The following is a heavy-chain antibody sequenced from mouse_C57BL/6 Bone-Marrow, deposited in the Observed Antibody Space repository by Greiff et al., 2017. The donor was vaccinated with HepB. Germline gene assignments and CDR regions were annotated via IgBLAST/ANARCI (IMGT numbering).Heavy chain of an antibody. CDR1: GFNIKDDY. Sequence: VQLQQSGAELVRPGASVKLSCTASGFNIKDDYMHWVKQRPEQGLEWIGWIDPENGDTEYASKFQDKATITADTSSNPAYLQLSSLTSEDTAVYYCTTGYYGSSYEWFAYWGQGTLVTVSA. D-gene: IGHD1-1*01. CDR3: TTGYYGSSYEWFAY. CDR2: IDPENGDT. J-gene: IGHJ3*01. V-gene: IGHV14-4*01.